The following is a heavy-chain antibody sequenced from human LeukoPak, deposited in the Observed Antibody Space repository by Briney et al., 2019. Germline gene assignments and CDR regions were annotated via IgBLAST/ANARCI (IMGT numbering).Heavy chain of an antibody. CDR3: AVWFGELLEYYMDV. V-gene: IGHV3-30*04. CDR1: GFTFSSYA. D-gene: IGHD3-10*01. J-gene: IGHJ6*03. Sequence: GGSLRLSCAASGFTFSSYAMHWVRQAPGKGLKWVAVTSFDGSDNYYADSVKGRFTISRDNAKNSLYLQMNSLRAEDTALYYCAVWFGELLEYYMDVWGKGTTVTVSS. CDR2: TSFDGSDN.